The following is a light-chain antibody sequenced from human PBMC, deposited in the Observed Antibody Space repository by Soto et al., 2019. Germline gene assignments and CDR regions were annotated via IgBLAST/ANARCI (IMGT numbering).Light chain of an antibody. J-gene: IGKJ3*01. CDR2: AAS. Sequence: DIQMTQSPSSLSASVGDRVTITCRASQSISTNLNWYKVKPGKAPKLLIYAASSLGSGVPSRFSGSGSGTDFTLTISSLQPEDFATYYCQQSYTTPLCTFGPGTKVDIK. CDR1: QSISTN. V-gene: IGKV1-39*01. CDR3: QQSYTTPLCT.